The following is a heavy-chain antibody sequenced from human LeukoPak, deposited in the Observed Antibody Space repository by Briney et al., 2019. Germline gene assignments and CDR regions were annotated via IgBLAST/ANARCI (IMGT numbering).Heavy chain of an antibody. D-gene: IGHD3-10*01. CDR3: ARDVMVRGVIMYAFDI. Sequence: PGGSLRLSCAASGFTFSSYSMNWVRQAPGKGLEWVSSISSSSSYIYYADSVKGRFTISRDNAKNSLYLQMNSLRAEDTAVYYCARDVMVRGVIMYAFDIWGQGTMVTVSS. J-gene: IGHJ3*02. CDR1: GFTFSSYS. V-gene: IGHV3-21*01. CDR2: ISSSSSYI.